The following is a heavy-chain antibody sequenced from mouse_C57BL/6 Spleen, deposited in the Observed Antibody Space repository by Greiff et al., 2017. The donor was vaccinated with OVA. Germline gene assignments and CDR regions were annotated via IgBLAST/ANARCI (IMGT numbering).Heavy chain of an antibody. D-gene: IGHD1-1*01. CDR2: ISSGSSTI. Sequence: EVMLVESGGGLVKPGGSLKLSCAASGFTFSDYGMHWVRQAPEKGLEWVAYISSGSSTIYYADTVKGRFTISRDNAKNTLFLQMTSLRSEDTAMYYCARWIITRGYFDVWGTGTTVTVSS. V-gene: IGHV5-17*01. CDR1: GFTFSDYG. CDR3: ARWIITRGYFDV. J-gene: IGHJ1*03.